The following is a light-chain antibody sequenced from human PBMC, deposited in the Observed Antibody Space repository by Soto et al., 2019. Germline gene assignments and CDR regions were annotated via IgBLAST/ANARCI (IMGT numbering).Light chain of an antibody. Sequence: IHLSHSASSLSASVEDRVTITCRASQGISSSLAWYQQQPGKVPKLLIYAASTLQSGVPSRFSGSGSGTDFTLTISSLQPEDFATYYCQQLKSFPLSFGGGTKVDIK. V-gene: IGKV1-9*01. CDR1: QGISSS. J-gene: IGKJ4*01. CDR2: AAS. CDR3: QQLKSFPLS.